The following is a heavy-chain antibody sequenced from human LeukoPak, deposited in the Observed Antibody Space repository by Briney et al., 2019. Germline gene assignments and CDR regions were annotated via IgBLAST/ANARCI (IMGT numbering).Heavy chain of an antibody. CDR3: ARTPTSRKRFLGGAAAGTDYYYSYYMDV. J-gene: IGHJ6*03. D-gene: IGHD6-13*01. V-gene: IGHV4-34*01. CDR2: INQSGST. Sequence: SETLSLTCAVYSGSFSGYYWSWIRQPPGKGLEWIGEINQSGSTNYNPSLKSRVTISVDTSKNHFSLKLSSVTAADTAVYYCARTPTSRKRFLGGAAAGTDYYYSYYMDVWGKGTTVTISS. CDR1: SGSFSGYY.